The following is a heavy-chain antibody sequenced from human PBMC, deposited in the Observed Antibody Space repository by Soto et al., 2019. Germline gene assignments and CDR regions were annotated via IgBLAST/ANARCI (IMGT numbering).Heavy chain of an antibody. CDR2: VSAGGDMT. Sequence: DVQLLESGGHLVQPGGSLRLSCAASGFTFSSYAMSWVRQAPGKGLEWVSSVSAGGDMTYYSDSVKGRFTISRDNSNSALFLQMNSLRIEYTALYYCARGDRGGSGSPASYYYSGLDVWGQGTTVTVS. D-gene: IGHD3-10*01. V-gene: IGHV3-23*01. CDR3: ARGDRGGSGSPASYYYSGLDV. CDR1: GFTFSSYA. J-gene: IGHJ6*02.